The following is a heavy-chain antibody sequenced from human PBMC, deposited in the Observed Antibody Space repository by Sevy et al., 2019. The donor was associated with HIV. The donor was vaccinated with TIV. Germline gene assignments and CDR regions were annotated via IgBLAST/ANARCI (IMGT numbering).Heavy chain of an antibody. CDR2: IKQDGSEK. CDR1: GFTFSSYW. CDR3: AREGGSTGGYYYAMDV. D-gene: IGHD3-16*01. J-gene: IGHJ6*02. V-gene: IGHV3-7*01. Sequence: GGSLRLSCAASGFTFSSYWMSWVRQAPGKGLEWVANIKQDGSEKYYVDSVKGRFTISRDNAKNSLYLQMNGLRAEDTAVYYWAREGGSTGGYYYAMDVWGQGTTVTVSS.